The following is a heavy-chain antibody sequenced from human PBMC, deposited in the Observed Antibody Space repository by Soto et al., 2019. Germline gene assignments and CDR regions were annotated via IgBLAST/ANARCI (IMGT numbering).Heavy chain of an antibody. J-gene: IGHJ4*02. D-gene: IGHD6-13*01. Sequence: VSVKISCKASGYTFNSYGISWVRKMPGKGLEWMGRIDPSDSYTNYSPSFQGHVTISADKSISTAYLQWSSLKASDTAMYYCARHELSWPFDYWGQGTLVTVSS. CDR2: IDPSDSYT. CDR1: GYTFNSYG. V-gene: IGHV5-10-1*01. CDR3: ARHELSWPFDY.